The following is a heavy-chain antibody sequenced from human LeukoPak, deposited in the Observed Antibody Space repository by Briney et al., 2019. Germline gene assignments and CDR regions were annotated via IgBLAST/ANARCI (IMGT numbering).Heavy chain of an antibody. CDR3: ARSTYYYDSSGFDY. CDR1: GFTFSNYG. Sequence: PGGSLRLSCAASGFTFSNYGMHWVRQAPGKGLEWVAVISYDGSNKYYADSVKGRFTISRDNSKNTLYLQMNSLRAEDTAVYYCARSTYYYDSSGFDYWGQGTLVTVSS. V-gene: IGHV3-30*03. D-gene: IGHD3-22*01. CDR2: ISYDGSNK. J-gene: IGHJ4*02.